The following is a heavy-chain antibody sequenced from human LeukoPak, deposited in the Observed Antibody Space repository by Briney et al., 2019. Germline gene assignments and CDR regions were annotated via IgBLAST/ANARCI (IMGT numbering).Heavy chain of an antibody. Sequence: ASVWVACKTSGFSITDYFMHWVRQAPGQGLEWTGMINPSDGFTRQAQKFEGRVTITSDTSTSTVYMEMSSLTSEDTAVYYCARAVYQDFDYWGQGTLVTVSS. CDR2: INPSDGFT. CDR1: GFSITDYF. CDR3: ARAVYQDFDY. J-gene: IGHJ4*02. D-gene: IGHD2-2*01. V-gene: IGHV1-46*01.